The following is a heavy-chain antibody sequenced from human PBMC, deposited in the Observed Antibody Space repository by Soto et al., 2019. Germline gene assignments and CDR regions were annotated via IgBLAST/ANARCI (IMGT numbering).Heavy chain of an antibody. CDR1: GGSISSYY. Sequence: SETLSLTCTVSGGSISSYYWSWIRQPPGKGLEWIGYIYYSGSTNYNPSLKSRVTISVDTSKNQFSLKLSSVTAADTAVYYCARVPVRGSSPPDYWGQGTLVTVSS. V-gene: IGHV4-59*01. D-gene: IGHD3-16*01. CDR3: ARVPVRGSSPPDY. J-gene: IGHJ4*02. CDR2: IYYSGST.